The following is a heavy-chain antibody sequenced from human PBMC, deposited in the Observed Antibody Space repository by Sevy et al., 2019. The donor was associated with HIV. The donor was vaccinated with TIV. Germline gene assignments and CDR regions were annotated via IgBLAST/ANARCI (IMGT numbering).Heavy chain of an antibody. Sequence: QLGGSLRLSCVASGFTFSRFGMHWVRQAPGKGLEWVAVISDDGTNKYYGDSVKGRCTISRDNFKNTVYLQMNSLRAEDTAIYYCAKGGIACSGETCYVEWGQGTLVTVSS. CDR3: AKGGIACSGETCYVE. CDR1: GFTFSRFG. V-gene: IGHV3-30*18. J-gene: IGHJ4*02. D-gene: IGHD2-15*01. CDR2: ISDDGTNK.